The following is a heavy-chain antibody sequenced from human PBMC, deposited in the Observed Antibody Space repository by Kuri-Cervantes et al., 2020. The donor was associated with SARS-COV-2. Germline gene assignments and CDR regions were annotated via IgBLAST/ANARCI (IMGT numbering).Heavy chain of an antibody. CDR1: GFTFDDYG. CDR2: ISSSSSYI. V-gene: IGHV3-21*01. J-gene: IGHJ4*02. D-gene: IGHD2-2*01. Sequence: GGSLRLSCAASGFTFDDYGMSWVRQAPGKGLEWVSSISSSSSYIYYADSVKGRFTISRDNAKNSLYLQMNSLRAEDTAVYYCAREGDIVVVPAVYFDYWGQGTLVTVSS. CDR3: AREGDIVVVPAVYFDY.